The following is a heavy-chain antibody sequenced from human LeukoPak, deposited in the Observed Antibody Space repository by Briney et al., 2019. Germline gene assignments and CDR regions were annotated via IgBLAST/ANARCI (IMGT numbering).Heavy chain of an antibody. J-gene: IGHJ6*03. D-gene: IGHD3-3*01. CDR3: ARVGMGIFGVVGSYYYYMDV. Sequence: ASVKVSRKASGYTFTGYYMHWVRQAPGQGLEWMGWINPNSGGTNYAQKFQGRVTMTRDTSISTAYMELSRLRSDDTAVYYCARVGMGIFGVVGSYYYYMDVWGKGTTVTVSS. V-gene: IGHV1-2*02. CDR1: GYTFTGYY. CDR2: INPNSGGT.